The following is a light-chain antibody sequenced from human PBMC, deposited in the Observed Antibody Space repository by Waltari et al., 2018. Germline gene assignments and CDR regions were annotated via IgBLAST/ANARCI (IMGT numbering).Light chain of an antibody. J-gene: IGLJ1*01. CDR3: ATWDSSLSAGV. CDR2: DSH. V-gene: IGLV1-51*01. Sequence: QSVLTQPPSVSAAPGQKVTIPCSGSSTNTANNYVSWYQQLPGTSPKLLIYDSHKRPSGIPDRFSGSKSGTSATLGITGLQTGDEADYYCATWDSSLSAGVFGTGTKVTVL. CDR1: STNTANNY.